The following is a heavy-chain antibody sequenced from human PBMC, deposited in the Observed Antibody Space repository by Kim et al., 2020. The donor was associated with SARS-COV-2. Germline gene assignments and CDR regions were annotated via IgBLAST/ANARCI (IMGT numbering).Heavy chain of an antibody. Sequence: RGSLRLSCVASGFTFTTSPMGWVRQAPGEGLEWVSRISWDGTNTYYADSVKGRVTMSSDKSKNTVYLHMNSLRVEDTAVYFCAKGVTNSGFDYWGQGAQV. V-gene: IGHV3-23*01. CDR2: ISWDGTNT. J-gene: IGHJ4*02. CDR3: AKGVTNSGFDY. CDR1: GFTFTTSP. D-gene: IGHD4-17*01.